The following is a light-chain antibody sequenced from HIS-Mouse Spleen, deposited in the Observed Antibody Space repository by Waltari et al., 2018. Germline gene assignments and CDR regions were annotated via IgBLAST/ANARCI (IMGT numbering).Light chain of an antibody. CDR2: EDS. V-gene: IGLV3-10*01. CDR3: YSTDSSGNWV. J-gene: IGLJ3*02. Sequence: SYELTQPPSVSVSPGQTARITCPGDALPKQYAYWYQQKSGQAPVLVIYEDSKRPSGIPERFSGSSSGTMATLTISGAQVEDEADYYCYSTDSSGNWVFGGGTKLTVL. CDR1: ALPKQY.